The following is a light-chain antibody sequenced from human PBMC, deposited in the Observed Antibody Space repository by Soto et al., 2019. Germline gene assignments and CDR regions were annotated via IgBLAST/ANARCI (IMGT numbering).Light chain of an antibody. J-gene: IGKJ5*01. V-gene: IGKV3-15*01. CDR1: QSGSTN. CDR3: HQYSSSPS. CDR2: GAS. Sequence: EIVMTQSPTTLSVSPGERATLSCRASQSGSTNLAWYQQKPGQVPSLLIYGASTRASGIPARFSGSGSGTEFTLTIGSLQSEDFAVYYCHQYSSSPSFGQGTRLEIK.